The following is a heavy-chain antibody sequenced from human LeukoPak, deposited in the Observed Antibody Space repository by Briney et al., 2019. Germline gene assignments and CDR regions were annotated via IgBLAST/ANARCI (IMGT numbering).Heavy chain of an antibody. CDR3: AKTGSLVVDAFDI. J-gene: IGHJ3*02. CDR2: IIGSGGST. Sequence: PGGSLRLSCAASGFTFSSYAMSWVRPAPGKGLGWVSAIIGSGGSTYYADSVKVRFTISRDNSKNTLYLQMNSLRAEDKAVYYCAKTGSLVVDAFDIWGQGTMVTVSS. D-gene: IGHD2-15*01. CDR1: GFTFSSYA. V-gene: IGHV3-23*01.